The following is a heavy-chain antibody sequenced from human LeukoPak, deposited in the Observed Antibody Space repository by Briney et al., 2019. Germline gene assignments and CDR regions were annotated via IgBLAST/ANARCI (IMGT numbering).Heavy chain of an antibody. CDR1: GGSISSSNW. CDR2: IYHSGST. CDR3: AREVAGTLAFDY. J-gene: IGHJ4*02. Sequence: SETLSLTCAVSGGSISSSNWWSWVRQPPGKGLEWIGEIYHSGSTNYNPSLKSRVTISVDKSKNQFSLKLNSVTPEGTAVYYCAREVAGTLAFDYWGQGTLVTVSS. D-gene: IGHD6-19*01. V-gene: IGHV4-4*02.